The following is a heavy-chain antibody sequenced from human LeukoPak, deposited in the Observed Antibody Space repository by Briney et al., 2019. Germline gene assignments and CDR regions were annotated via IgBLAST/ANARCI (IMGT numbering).Heavy chain of an antibody. CDR3: ARKAFGYYYDSSGYRNCFDP. D-gene: IGHD3-22*01. V-gene: IGHV4-39*07. Sequence: SETLSLTCAVYGGSISSSSYYWGWIRQPPGKGLEWIGSIYYSGSTYYNPSFKSRVTISVDTSKNQFSLKLSSVTAADTAVYYCARKAFGYYYDSSGYRNCFDPWGQGTLVTVSS. CDR2: IYYSGST. J-gene: IGHJ5*02. CDR1: GGSISSSSYY.